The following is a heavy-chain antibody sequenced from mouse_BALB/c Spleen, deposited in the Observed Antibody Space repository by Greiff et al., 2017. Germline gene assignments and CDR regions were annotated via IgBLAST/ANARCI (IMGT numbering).Heavy chain of an antibody. V-gene: IGHV1-63*02. CDR2: IYPGGGYT. D-gene: IGHD2-3*01. J-gene: IGHJ2*01. CDR3: ARDYDGNYFDY. Sequence: QVQLQQSGAELVRPGTSVKISCKASGYTFTNYWLGWVKQRPGHGLEWIGDIYPGGGYTNYNEKFKGKATLTADTSSSTAYMQLSSLTSEDSAVYFCARDYDGNYFDYWGQGTTLTVSS. CDR1: GYTFTNYW.